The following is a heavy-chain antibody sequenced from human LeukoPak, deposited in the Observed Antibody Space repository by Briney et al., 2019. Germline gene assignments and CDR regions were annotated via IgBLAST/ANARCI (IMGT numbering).Heavy chain of an antibody. J-gene: IGHJ3*02. Sequence: SQTLSLTCAVSGGSISSGGYSWSWIRQPPGKGLEWIGYIYHSGSTYYNPSLKSRVTISVDRSKNQFSLKLSSVTAADTAVYYCARAGGAAGNDALDIWGQGTMVTVSS. D-gene: IGHD6-13*01. CDR3: ARAGGAAGNDALDI. CDR2: IYHSGST. V-gene: IGHV4-30-2*01. CDR1: GGSISSGGYS.